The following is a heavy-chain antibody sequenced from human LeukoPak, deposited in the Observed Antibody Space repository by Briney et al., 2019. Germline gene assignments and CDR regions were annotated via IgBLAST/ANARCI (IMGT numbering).Heavy chain of an antibody. CDR2: ISGSGDSI. D-gene: IGHD6-6*01. V-gene: IGHV3-23*01. CDR1: GFTFSNAW. J-gene: IGHJ4*02. CDR3: AKDVLGSSNY. Sequence: PGGSLRLSCAASGFTFSNAWMSWVRQAPGKGLEWVSVISGSGDSIYYVDSVKGRFTISRDNSKNTLYLQMNSLRAEDTAVYYCAKDVLGSSNYWGQGTLVTVSS.